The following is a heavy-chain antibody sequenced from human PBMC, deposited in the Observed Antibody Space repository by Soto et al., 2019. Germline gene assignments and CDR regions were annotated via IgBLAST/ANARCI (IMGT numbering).Heavy chain of an antibody. CDR2: LYYSVST. Sequence: QLQLQESGPGLVKPSETLSLTCTVSGGSISSLSYYWGCIRQPPGKGQEWIGSLYYSVSTYYNPSLKSRVTISVDTTKNQSSLKLSSVTAGDTPVYYCARHMVGSGWGADYWGQRTLVTVSS. V-gene: IGHV4-39*01. D-gene: IGHD6-19*01. CDR1: GGSISSLSYY. CDR3: ARHMVGSGWGADY. J-gene: IGHJ4*02.